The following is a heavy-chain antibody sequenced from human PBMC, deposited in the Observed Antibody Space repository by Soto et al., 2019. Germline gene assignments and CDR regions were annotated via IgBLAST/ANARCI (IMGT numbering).Heavy chain of an antibody. Sequence: GGSLRLSCAASGFTFSSYAMSWVRQASGKGLEWVSAISGSGGSTYYADSVKGRFTISSDNSKNSLYLQMNSLRAEATAVSYRAKLGRGATLSKQTPHSWGQETLFTTSS. CDR1: GFTFSSYA. CDR2: ISGSGGST. V-gene: IGHV3-23*01. J-gene: IGHJ4*02. CDR3: AKLGRGATLSKQTPHS. D-gene: IGHD1-26*01.